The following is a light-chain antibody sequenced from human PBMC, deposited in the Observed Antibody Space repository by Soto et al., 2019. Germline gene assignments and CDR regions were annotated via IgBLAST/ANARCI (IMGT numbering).Light chain of an antibody. Sequence: EIVMTQSPATLSLSAGGIATLSCRASQSVSSNLAWYQQKPGQAPRLLIYGASTRATGIPARFSGSGSGIEFTLTISSLQSEDFAVYYCQQYNNWPPITFGQGTRLEIK. J-gene: IGKJ5*01. CDR2: GAS. CDR3: QQYNNWPPIT. CDR1: QSVSSN. V-gene: IGKV3-15*01.